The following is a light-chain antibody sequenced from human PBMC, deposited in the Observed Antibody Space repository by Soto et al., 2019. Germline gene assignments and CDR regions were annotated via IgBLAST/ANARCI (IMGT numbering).Light chain of an antibody. J-gene: IGKJ3*01. CDR2: DAS. Sequence: EIVLTQSPATLSLSPGERATLSCRASQSVSSYLAWYQLKPDQAPRLLIYDASNRATGIPARFSGSGSGTDFTPTISSLEPEDFAVYFGHQRSSWPLTFGPGTKVDIK. V-gene: IGKV3-11*01. CDR1: QSVSSY. CDR3: HQRSSWPLT.